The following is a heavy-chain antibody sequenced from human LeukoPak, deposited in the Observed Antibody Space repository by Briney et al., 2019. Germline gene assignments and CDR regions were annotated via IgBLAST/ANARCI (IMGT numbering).Heavy chain of an antibody. V-gene: IGHV3-23*01. CDR2: MSGSGGST. CDR1: GFTFNAYA. CDR3: AKETASDFGGAVDY. J-gene: IGHJ4*02. Sequence: PGGSLRLSCAASGFTFNAYAMSWVRQAPGKGLEWVSSMSGSGGSTYYADSVKGRFTFTRDNSKNTLYLQINSLRAEDTATYYCAKETASDFGGAVDYWGQGTLVTVSS. D-gene: IGHD3-10*01.